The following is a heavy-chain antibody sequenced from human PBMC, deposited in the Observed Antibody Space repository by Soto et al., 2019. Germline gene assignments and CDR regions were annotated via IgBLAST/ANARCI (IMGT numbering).Heavy chain of an antibody. Sequence: EVQLLESGGGLVQPGGSLRLSCAASGFSFSSYAMTWVRQAPGRGLEWVSRISGSGGSTDYADSVKGRFTISRDNSKNAVSLQMNSLRAEDTAVYYCAKVKGPFDYWGQGTLVTVSS. J-gene: IGHJ4*02. V-gene: IGHV3-23*01. CDR1: GFSFSSYA. CDR3: AKVKGPFDY. CDR2: ISGSGGST.